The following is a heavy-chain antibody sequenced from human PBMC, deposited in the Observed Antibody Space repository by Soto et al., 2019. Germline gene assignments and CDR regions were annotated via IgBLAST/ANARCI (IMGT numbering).Heavy chain of an antibody. D-gene: IGHD3-3*01. Sequence: PGGSLRLSCAASGFTFSSYAMSWVRQAPGKGLEWVSAISGSGGSTYYADSVKGRFTISRDNSKNTLYLQMNSLRAEDTAVYYCAKAHLLPYYDFWSGYLAWGQGTLVTVSS. CDR2: ISGSGGST. CDR1: GFTFSSYA. CDR3: AKAHLLPYYDFWSGYLA. J-gene: IGHJ4*02. V-gene: IGHV3-23*01.